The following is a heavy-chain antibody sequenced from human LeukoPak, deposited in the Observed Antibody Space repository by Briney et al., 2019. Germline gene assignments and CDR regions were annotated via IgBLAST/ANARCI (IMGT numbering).Heavy chain of an antibody. CDR1: GFTFSGYS. CDR2: IRSSSNYI. V-gene: IGHV3-21*04. D-gene: IGHD4/OR15-4a*01. J-gene: IGHJ4*02. Sequence: GGSLRLSCAASGFTFSGYSMNWVRQAPGKGLEWVSSIRSSSNYIYYADSVKGRFTISRDNAKNSLYLRMNGLRAEDTAAYYCARRAGAYSHPYDYWGQGTLVTVSS. CDR3: ARRAGAYSHPYDY.